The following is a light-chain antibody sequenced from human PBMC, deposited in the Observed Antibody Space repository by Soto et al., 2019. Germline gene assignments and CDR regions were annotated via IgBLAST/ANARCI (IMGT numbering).Light chain of an antibody. Sequence: EIVMTQSPATLSVSPGDRATLSCRASQTVSSKLAWYQQKPGQAPRLLIYGPSTRAAGIPARFSGSGSGTEFTLTISSLQSEDFAVYYCQQYSDWPPTFGQGTKVDI. V-gene: IGKV3-15*01. CDR3: QQYSDWPPT. CDR1: QTVSSK. CDR2: GPS. J-gene: IGKJ1*01.